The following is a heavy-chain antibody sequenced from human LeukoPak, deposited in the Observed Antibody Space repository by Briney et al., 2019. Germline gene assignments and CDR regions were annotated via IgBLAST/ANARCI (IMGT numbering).Heavy chain of an antibody. CDR1: GYALTSGSRY. CDR3: ARCMSELDYGDYAYYYHMDV. Sequence: SETLSLTCTVSGYALTSGSRYWSWIRQPTGKGLEGIGHFYSSTRTTYNPSIESRVTISGDTAKNQFSLKLDSVTAADTAVYFCARCMSELDYGDYAYYYHMDVWGKGTTVTVSS. J-gene: IGHJ6*04. D-gene: IGHD4-17*01. CDR2: FYSSTRT. V-gene: IGHV4-61*09.